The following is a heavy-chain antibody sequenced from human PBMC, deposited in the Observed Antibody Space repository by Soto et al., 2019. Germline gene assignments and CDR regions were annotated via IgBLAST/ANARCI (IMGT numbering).Heavy chain of an antibody. CDR1: GYTFTSYD. CDR3: ARRAETNGWDGFGADKYYFDF. Sequence: ASVKVSCKASGYTFTSYDIYWVRQATGQGLEWMGWMNPNTGNSGYAQKFQGRVTMTSDTSISTAHMELSSLRSEDTAVYYCARRAETNGWDGFGADKYYFDFWGQGTLVTVSS. J-gene: IGHJ4*02. D-gene: IGHD6-19*01. V-gene: IGHV1-8*01. CDR2: MNPNTGNS.